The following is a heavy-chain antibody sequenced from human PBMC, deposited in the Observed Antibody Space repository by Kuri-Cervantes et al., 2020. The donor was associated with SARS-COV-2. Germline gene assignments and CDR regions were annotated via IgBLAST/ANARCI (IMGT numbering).Heavy chain of an antibody. J-gene: IGHJ6*02. CDR1: GGTFSSYV. D-gene: IGHD2-15*01. CDR2: IIPILGIA. CDR3: ARVFDCSGGSCHRAYYYYYGMDV. V-gene: IGHV1-69*04. Sequence: SVKVSCKASGGTFSSYVISWVRQAPGQGLEWMGRIIPILGIANYAQKFQGRVTITADKSTSTAYMELSSLRSEDTAVYYCARVFDCSGGSCHRAYYYYYGMDVWGQGTTVTVSS.